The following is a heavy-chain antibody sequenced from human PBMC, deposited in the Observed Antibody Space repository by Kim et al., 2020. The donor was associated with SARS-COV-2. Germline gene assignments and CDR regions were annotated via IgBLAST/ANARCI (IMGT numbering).Heavy chain of an antibody. J-gene: IGHJ4*01. CDR2: ISYDGSNK. Sequence: GGSLRLSCAASGFTFSSYGMHWVRQAPGKGLEWVAVISYDGSNKYYADSAKGRFTISRDNSKNTLYLQMNSLRAEDTAVYYCARDQGVDYYDSSGYPDY. CDR1: GFTFSSYG. CDR3: ARDQGVDYYDSSGYPDY. V-gene: IGHV3-33*05. D-gene: IGHD3-22*01.